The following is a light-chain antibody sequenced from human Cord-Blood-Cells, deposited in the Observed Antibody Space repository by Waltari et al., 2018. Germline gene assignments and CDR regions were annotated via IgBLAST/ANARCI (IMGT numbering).Light chain of an antibody. J-gene: IGLJ2*01. Sequence: QSALTQPRSVSGSPGQSVTISCTGTSSDVGGYNYVSWYQQHPGKAPKLMIYDFSKRPSGFPDRFSGYKSGNTACLTISGLRAEDEADYYCCSYAGSYTLVFGGGTKLTVL. CDR1: SSDVGGYNY. CDR2: DFS. CDR3: CSYAGSYTLV. V-gene: IGLV2-11*01.